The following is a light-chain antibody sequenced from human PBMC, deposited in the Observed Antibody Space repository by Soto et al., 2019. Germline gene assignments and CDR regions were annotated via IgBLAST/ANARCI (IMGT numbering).Light chain of an antibody. CDR3: QQYYSYPRT. CDR2: AAS. J-gene: IGKJ1*01. V-gene: IGKV1-8*01. Sequence: IQITQSPSSLSASTGDRVTITCRASQGISSYLAWYLQKPGKAPKLLIYAASTLQSGVPSRFSGSGSGTDFTLTISCLQSEDFATYYCQQYYSYPRTFGQGTKVDIK. CDR1: QGISSY.